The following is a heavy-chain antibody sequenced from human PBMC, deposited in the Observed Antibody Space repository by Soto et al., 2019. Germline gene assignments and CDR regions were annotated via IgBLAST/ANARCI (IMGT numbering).Heavy chain of an antibody. V-gene: IGHV4-59*01. Sequence: SETLSLTCTVSGGSISSYYWSWIRQPPGKGLEWIGYIYYSGSTNYNPSLKSRVTISVDTSKNQFSLKLSSVTAADTAVYYCARDTPGGWSDSWGPGTLVSVSS. CDR1: GGSISSYY. CDR2: IYYSGST. D-gene: IGHD2-15*01. J-gene: IGHJ5*01. CDR3: ARDTPGGWSDS.